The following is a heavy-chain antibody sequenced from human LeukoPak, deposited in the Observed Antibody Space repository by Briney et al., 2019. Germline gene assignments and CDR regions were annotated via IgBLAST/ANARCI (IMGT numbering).Heavy chain of an antibody. Sequence: LGESLKISCEASGYTFTNYWIGWVRQMPGKGLEWVGIIFPADSDTRYSPSLQGQVTIFADKSINTTYLQWNSLKASATAIYYCTRRAAGLDYWGPGTLVTVSS. CDR2: IFPADSDT. CDR1: GYTFTNYW. D-gene: IGHD6-13*01. J-gene: IGHJ4*02. V-gene: IGHV5-51*01. CDR3: TRRAAGLDY.